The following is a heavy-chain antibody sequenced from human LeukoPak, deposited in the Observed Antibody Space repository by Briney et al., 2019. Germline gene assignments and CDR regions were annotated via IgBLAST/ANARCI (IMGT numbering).Heavy chain of an antibody. CDR3: ARDPRRGHYYGSGSYSN. D-gene: IGHD3-10*01. J-gene: IGHJ4*02. CDR2: ISYDGSNK. Sequence: PGRSLRLSCAASGFTFSSYAMHWVRQAPGKGLEWVAVISYDGSNKYYADSVKGRFTISRDNSKNTLYLQMNSLRAEDTAVYYCARDPRRGHYYGSGSYSNWGQGTLVTVSS. CDR1: GFTFSSYA. V-gene: IGHV3-30-3*01.